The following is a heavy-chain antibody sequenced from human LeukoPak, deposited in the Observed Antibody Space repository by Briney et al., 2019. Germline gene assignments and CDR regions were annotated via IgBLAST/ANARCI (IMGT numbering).Heavy chain of an antibody. J-gene: IGHJ4*02. Sequence: GGSLRLSCAASGFAFTTYAMHWVRQAPGRGLEWVAVISYDGTIKYYADPVKGRFTISRDNSKNTLYLQMNSLRAEDTAVYYCANLHDYWGQGTLVTVSS. V-gene: IGHV3-30*18. CDR2: ISYDGTIK. CDR1: GFAFTTYA. CDR3: ANLHDY.